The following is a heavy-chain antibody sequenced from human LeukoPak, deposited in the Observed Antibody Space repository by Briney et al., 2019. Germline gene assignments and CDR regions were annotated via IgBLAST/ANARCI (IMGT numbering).Heavy chain of an antibody. Sequence: SETLSLTCTVSGYSISSGYYWGWIRQPPGKGLEWIGNIYPTGSTCYNPSLKSRVTISVDTSKNQFSLKVSSVSAADTAVYYCARAYSSSWYWNWFDPWGQGTLVTVSS. V-gene: IGHV4-38-2*02. CDR1: GYSISSGYY. CDR3: ARAYSSSWYWNWFDP. D-gene: IGHD6-13*01. J-gene: IGHJ5*02. CDR2: IYPTGST.